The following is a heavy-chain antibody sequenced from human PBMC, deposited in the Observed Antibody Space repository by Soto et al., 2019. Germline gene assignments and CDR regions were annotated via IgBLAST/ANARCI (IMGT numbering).Heavy chain of an antibody. J-gene: IGHJ3*01. CDR1: GFPLEKYG. V-gene: IGHV3-23*01. CDR2: IGGRGNSA. Sequence: GGSLRLSCAVSGFPLEKYGMNWVRQAPGKGLEWVSVIGGRGNSAYYADSVQGRFTISRDNSKNTLSLQMSSLTADDTAIYYCVREGRGSFDFWGRGTMVTVSS. CDR3: VREGRGSFDF. D-gene: IGHD5-12*01.